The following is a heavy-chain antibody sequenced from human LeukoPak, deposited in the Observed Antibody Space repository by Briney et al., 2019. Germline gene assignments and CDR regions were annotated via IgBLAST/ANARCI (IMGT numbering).Heavy chain of an antibody. CDR1: GYTFTGYY. CDR3: ARAGIVVVRNWFDP. D-gene: IGHD2-2*01. Sequence: VASVKVSCKASGYTFTGYYVHWVRQAPGQGLEWMGWINPNSGGTNYAQKFQGRVTMTRDTSISTAYMELSRLRSDDTAVYYCARAGIVVVRNWFDPWGQGTLVTVSS. CDR2: INPNSGGT. V-gene: IGHV1-2*02. J-gene: IGHJ5*02.